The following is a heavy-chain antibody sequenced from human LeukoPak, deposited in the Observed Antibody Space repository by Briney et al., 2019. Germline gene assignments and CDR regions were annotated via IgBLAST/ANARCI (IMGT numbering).Heavy chain of an antibody. J-gene: IGHJ5*02. V-gene: IGHV4-39*01. Sequence: NTSETLSLTCSVSGGSVTSSSYYWGWIRQPPEKGLEWIGSIYYTGGTYYSPSLKSRVTISVDTSKNRFSLKLSSVTAADTAVYYCARGIVVVPAATSHQNWFDPWGQGTLVTVSS. CDR1: GGSVTSSSYY. CDR3: ARGIVVVPAATSHQNWFDP. CDR2: IYYTGGT. D-gene: IGHD2-2*01.